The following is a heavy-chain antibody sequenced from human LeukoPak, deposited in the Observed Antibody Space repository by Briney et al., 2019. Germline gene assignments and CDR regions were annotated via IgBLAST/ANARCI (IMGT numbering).Heavy chain of an antibody. CDR1: GYSISSGDY. J-gene: IGHJ4*02. V-gene: IGHV4-38-2*02. CDR3: ARDPARRWELPFDY. CDR2: IYHSGST. Sequence: SETLSLTCAVSGYSISSGDYWGWIRQPPGKGLEWIGSIYHSGSTYYNPSLKSRVTISVDTSKNQFSLKLSSVTAADTAVYSCARDPARRWELPFDYWGQGTLVTVSS. D-gene: IGHD1-26*01.